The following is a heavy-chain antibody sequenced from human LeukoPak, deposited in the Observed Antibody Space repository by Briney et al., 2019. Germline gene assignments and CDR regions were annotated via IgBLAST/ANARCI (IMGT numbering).Heavy chain of an antibody. V-gene: IGHV1-69*10. Sequence: SVKLSCTASEGTFTSYAISWVRQAPGQGLEWMGGIIPIFGIANYAQKFQGRVTITADKSTSTAYIELSSLRSEDTAVYYCGRDDCSSTSCMFGPWGQGTLVTVSS. J-gene: IGHJ5*02. CDR2: IIPIFGIA. CDR1: EGTFTSYA. D-gene: IGHD2-2*01. CDR3: GRDDCSSTSCMFGP.